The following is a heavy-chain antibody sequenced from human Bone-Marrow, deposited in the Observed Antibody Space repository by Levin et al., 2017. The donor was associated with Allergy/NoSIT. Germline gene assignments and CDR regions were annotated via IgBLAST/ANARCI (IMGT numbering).Heavy chain of an antibody. CDR3: ARLAPPHYYGSGSYYNVGGWFDP. J-gene: IGHJ5*02. D-gene: IGHD3-10*01. CDR1: GGSISSGDYY. V-gene: IGHV4-30-4*01. Sequence: SCTVSGGSISSGDYYWSWIRQPPGKGLEWIGYIYYSGSTYYNPSLKSRVTISVDTSKNQFSLKLSSVTAADTAVYYCARLAPPHYYGSGSYYNVGGWFDPWGQGTLVTVSS. CDR2: IYYSGST.